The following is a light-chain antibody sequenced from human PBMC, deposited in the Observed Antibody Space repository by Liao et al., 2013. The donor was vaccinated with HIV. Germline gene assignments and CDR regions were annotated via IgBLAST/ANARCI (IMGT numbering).Light chain of an antibody. J-gene: IGLJ1*01. CDR3: QVWDSSSDHYV. V-gene: IGLV3-1*01. CDR1: KLGHKY. CDR2: HDT. Sequence: SYELTQPPSVSVSPGQTASITCSGDKLGHKYTCWYQQKPGQSPVLVIYHDTKRPSGIPERISGSNSGNTATLTISGTQAMDEADYYCQVWDSSSDHYVFGTGSKVTVL.